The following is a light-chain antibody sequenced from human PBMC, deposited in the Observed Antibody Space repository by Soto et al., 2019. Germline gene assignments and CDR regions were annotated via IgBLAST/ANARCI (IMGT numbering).Light chain of an antibody. CDR3: QSYDSSLSGSV. CDR1: SSNIGAGYD. CDR2: DNS. Sequence: QSVLAQPPSVSGAPGQKVTISCTGSSSNIGAGYDLHWYQQLPGTAPKLLLYDNSNRPSGVPDRFSGSKSGTSASLAITGLQAEDEADYYCQSYDSSLSGSVFGGGTKVTVL. J-gene: IGLJ3*02. V-gene: IGLV1-40*01.